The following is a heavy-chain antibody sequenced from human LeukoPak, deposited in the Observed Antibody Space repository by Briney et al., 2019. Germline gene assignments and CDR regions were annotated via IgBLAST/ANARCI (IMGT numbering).Heavy chain of an antibody. CDR3: AREEAQIVVVPAAMVRWFDP. CDR2: INHSGST. J-gene: IGHJ5*02. Sequence: NSSETLSLTCAVYGGSFSGYYWSWIRQPPGKGLEWIGEINHSGSTNYNPSLKSRVTISVDTSKNQFSLKLSSVTAADTAVYYCAREEAQIVVVPAAMVRWFDPWGQGTLVTVSS. V-gene: IGHV4-34*01. CDR1: GGSFSGYY. D-gene: IGHD2-2*01.